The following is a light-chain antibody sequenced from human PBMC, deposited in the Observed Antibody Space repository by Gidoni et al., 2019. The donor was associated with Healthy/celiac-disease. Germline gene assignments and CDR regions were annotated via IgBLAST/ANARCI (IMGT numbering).Light chain of an antibody. J-gene: IGKJ4*01. V-gene: IGKV4-1*01. CDR3: QQYYSTPLT. CDR1: QSVLYSLNNKNY. Sequence: DIVMTQSPASLAVSLGARATINCKSSQSVLYSLNNKNYLAWYQQKPGQPPKLLIYWASTREAGVPDRFRGGGSGTDFTLTISRLQAEEVAVYYCQQYYSTPLTFGGGTKVEIK. CDR2: WAS.